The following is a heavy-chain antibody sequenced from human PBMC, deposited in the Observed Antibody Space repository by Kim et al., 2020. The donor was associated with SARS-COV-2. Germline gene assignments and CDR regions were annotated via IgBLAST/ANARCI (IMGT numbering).Heavy chain of an antibody. D-gene: IGHD3-22*01. V-gene: IGHV3-9*01. CDR1: GFTFGDYA. CDR3: AKDFDSSGYNPDY. J-gene: IGHJ4*02. Sequence: GGSLRLSCAASGFTFGDYAMHWVRQAPGKGLEWVSGISWNSGYIGYADSVKGRFTISRDNVRNSLYLQMNSLRAEDTALYYCAKDFDSSGYNPDYWGQGTLVTVSS. CDR2: ISWNSGYI.